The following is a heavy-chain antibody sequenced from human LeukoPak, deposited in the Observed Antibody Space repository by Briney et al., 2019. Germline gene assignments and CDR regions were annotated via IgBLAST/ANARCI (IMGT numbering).Heavy chain of an antibody. J-gene: IGHJ4*02. Sequence: KPSETLSLTCTVSGGSISSYYWSWIRQPPGKGLEWIGYIYYSGSTNYNPSLKSRVTISLDTSKNQFSLKLSSVTAADTAVYYCARATMVRGYYFDYWGQGTLVTVSS. D-gene: IGHD3-10*01. V-gene: IGHV4-59*01. CDR3: ARATMVRGYYFDY. CDR2: IYYSGST. CDR1: GGSISSYY.